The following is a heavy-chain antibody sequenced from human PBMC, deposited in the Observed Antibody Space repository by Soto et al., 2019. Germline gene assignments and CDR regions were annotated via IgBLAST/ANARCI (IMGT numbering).Heavy chain of an antibody. CDR3: ARGWVQLWPFDY. CDR2: INSDGSST. J-gene: IGHJ4*02. Sequence: GGSLILSCAASGFTFSSYWMHWVRQAPGKGLVWVSRINSDGSSTSYADSVKGRFTISRDNAKNTLYLQMNSLRAEDTAVYYCARGWVQLWPFDYWGQGTLVTVSS. D-gene: IGHD5-18*01. CDR1: GFTFSSYW. V-gene: IGHV3-74*01.